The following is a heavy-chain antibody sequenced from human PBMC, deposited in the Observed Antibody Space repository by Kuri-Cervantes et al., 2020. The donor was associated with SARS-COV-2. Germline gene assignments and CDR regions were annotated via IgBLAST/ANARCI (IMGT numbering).Heavy chain of an antibody. V-gene: IGHV3-49*04. CDR2: IRSKAYGGTT. J-gene: IGHJ3*02. D-gene: IGHD2-8*01. CDR3: TRESLGYCTNGVCPAVAFDI. Sequence: GESLKISCTASGFTFGDYAMSWVRQAPGKGLEWVGFIRSKAYGGTTEYAASVKGGFTISRDDSKSIAYLQMNSLKTEDTAVYYCTRESLGYCTNGVCPAVAFDIWGQGTMVTVSS. CDR1: GFTFGDYA.